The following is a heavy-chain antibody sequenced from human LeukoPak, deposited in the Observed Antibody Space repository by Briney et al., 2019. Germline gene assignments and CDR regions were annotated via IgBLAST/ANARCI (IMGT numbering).Heavy chain of an antibody. CDR3: ARGDSSSWPLDAFDI. CDR1: GYTFTSYG. J-gene: IGHJ3*02. V-gene: IGHV1-18*01. Sequence: GASVKVSCKASGYTFTSYGISWVRQAPGQGLEWMGWISAYNGNTNYAQKLQGRVTMTTDTSTSTAYMELSSLRSEDTAVYYCARGDSSSWPLDAFDIWGQGTMVTVSS. D-gene: IGHD6-13*01. CDR2: ISAYNGNT.